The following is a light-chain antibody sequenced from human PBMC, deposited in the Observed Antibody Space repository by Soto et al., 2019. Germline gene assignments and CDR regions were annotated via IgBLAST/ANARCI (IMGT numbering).Light chain of an antibody. CDR2: ETS. V-gene: IGKV3-20*01. CDR3: QQYGSASWT. Sequence: EIVLTQSPGTLSLSPGERATLSCRASQSVSSSYLAWYQQKPGQAPRLLIYETSTRATGIPDRFSGSGSGTDFTLTISRLEPEDFALYYCQQYGSASWTFGQGTKVEIK. J-gene: IGKJ1*01. CDR1: QSVSSSY.